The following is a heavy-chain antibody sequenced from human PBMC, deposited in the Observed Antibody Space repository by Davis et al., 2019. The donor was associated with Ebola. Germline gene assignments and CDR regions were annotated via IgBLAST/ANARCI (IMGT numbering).Heavy chain of an antibody. V-gene: IGHV3-74*01. Sequence: PGGSLRLSCAASGFTFSSYWMHWVRHAPGKGLVWVSRINSDGSSTSYADSVKGRFTISRDNAKNTLYLQMNSLRAEDTAVYYCATVRRGYSYGHFDYWGQGTLVTVSS. J-gene: IGHJ4*02. CDR1: GFTFSSYW. CDR3: ATVRRGYSYGHFDY. D-gene: IGHD5-18*01. CDR2: INSDGSST.